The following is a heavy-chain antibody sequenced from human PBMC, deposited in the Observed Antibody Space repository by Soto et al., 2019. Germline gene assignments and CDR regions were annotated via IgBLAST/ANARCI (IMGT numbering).Heavy chain of an antibody. Sequence: ASVKVSCKASGYTFTGYYMHWVRQAPGQGLEWMGWINPNSGGTNYAQKFQGWVTMTSDTSISTAYMELSRLRSDDTAVYYCAREVGYSGSYSDYYGMDVWGQGTTVTVSS. CDR2: INPNSGGT. CDR1: GYTFTGYY. D-gene: IGHD1-26*01. J-gene: IGHJ6*02. V-gene: IGHV1-2*04. CDR3: AREVGYSGSYSDYYGMDV.